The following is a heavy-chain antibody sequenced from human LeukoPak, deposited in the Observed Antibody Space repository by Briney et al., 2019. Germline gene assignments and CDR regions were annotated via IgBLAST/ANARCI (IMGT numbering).Heavy chain of an antibody. Sequence: TSETLSLPCTVSGGSISSSRYYWGRIRQPPGKGLEWIGSIYYSGSTYYTPSCKGRVTISVDTSKNQFSLKLSSVTAADTAVYYCARQSPYSGSYYDYWGQGTLVAVSS. D-gene: IGHD1-26*01. CDR1: GGSISSSRYY. CDR2: IYYSGST. CDR3: ARQSPYSGSYYDY. J-gene: IGHJ4*02. V-gene: IGHV4-39*01.